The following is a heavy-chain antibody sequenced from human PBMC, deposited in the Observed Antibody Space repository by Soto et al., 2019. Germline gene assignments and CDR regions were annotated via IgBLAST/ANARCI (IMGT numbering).Heavy chain of an antibody. CDR3: ARVHLEYSYDSSGYSGPYDY. CDR2: IFSNDEK. V-gene: IGHV2-26*01. D-gene: IGHD3-22*01. CDR1: GFSLSNPRMG. Sequence: SGPTLVNPTETLTLTCTVSGFSLSNPRMGVSWIRQPPGKALEWLAHIFSNDEKSYGTSLKSRLTISKDTSKSQVVLTMTNMDPVDTATYYCARVHLEYSYDSSGYSGPYDYWGQGTLVTVSS. J-gene: IGHJ4*02.